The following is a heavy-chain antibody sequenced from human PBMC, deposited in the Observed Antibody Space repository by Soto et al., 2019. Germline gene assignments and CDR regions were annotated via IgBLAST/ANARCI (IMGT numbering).Heavy chain of an antibody. CDR3: ARDGLDYYDSSGYYDY. Sequence: WGSLRLSCAASGFTFIDYYMICIRHSAFKGLEWVSYISSSGSTIYYADSVKGRFTIPRDNAKNSLYLQMNSLRAEDTAVYYCARDGLDYYDSSGYYDYWGQGTLVTVSS. J-gene: IGHJ4*02. D-gene: IGHD3-22*01. CDR2: ISSSGSTI. V-gene: IGHV3-11*01. CDR1: GFTFIDYY.